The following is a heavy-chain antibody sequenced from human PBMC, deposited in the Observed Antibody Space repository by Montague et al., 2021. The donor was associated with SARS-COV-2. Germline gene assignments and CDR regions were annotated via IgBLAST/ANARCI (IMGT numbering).Heavy chain of an antibody. CDR1: GFTFSSYA. CDR2: ISYAEYNK. D-gene: IGHD4-17*01. Sequence: SLRLSCAASGFTFSSYAMHRVRQAPGKGLEWVAVISYAEYNKYYADSVKGRFTISRDNSKNTLYLQMDSLRPDDTAVYYCASDAYGDHVGFFHHWGEGSLVTVSS. J-gene: IGHJ1*01. V-gene: IGHV3-30-3*01. CDR3: ASDAYGDHVGFFHH.